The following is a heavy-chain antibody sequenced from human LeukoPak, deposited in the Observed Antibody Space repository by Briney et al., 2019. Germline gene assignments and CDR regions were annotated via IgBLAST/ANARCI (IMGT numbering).Heavy chain of an antibody. CDR3: THCYDSSGYYAYFDY. J-gene: IGHJ4*02. Sequence: SGPTLVKPTQTLTLTFTFSGFSLSTTGVGVGWIRQPPGKALEWLALIYWDDGKRYSPSLKSRLTITKDTSKNQVVLRMTNVDPVDTATYYCTHCYDSSGYYAYFDYWGQGILVTVSS. V-gene: IGHV2-5*02. D-gene: IGHD3-22*01. CDR1: GFSLSTTGVG. CDR2: IYWDDGK.